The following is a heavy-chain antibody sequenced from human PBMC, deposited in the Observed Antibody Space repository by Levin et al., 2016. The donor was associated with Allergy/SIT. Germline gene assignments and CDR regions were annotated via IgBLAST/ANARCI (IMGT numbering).Heavy chain of an antibody. Sequence: WIRQPPGKGLEWVAVISYDGSNKYYADSVKGRFTISRDNSKNTLYLQMNSLRAEDTAVYYCAKTKDIVVVVAATPFDYWGQGTLVTVSS. D-gene: IGHD2-15*01. V-gene: IGHV3-30*18. J-gene: IGHJ4*02. CDR2: ISYDGSNK. CDR3: AKTKDIVVVVAATPFDY.